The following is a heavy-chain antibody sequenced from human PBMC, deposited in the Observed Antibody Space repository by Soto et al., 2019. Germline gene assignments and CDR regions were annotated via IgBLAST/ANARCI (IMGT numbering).Heavy chain of an antibody. CDR2: INPSGGST. CDR1: GYTFTSYY. Sequence: ASVKVSCKASGYTFTSYYMHWVRQAPRQGLEWMGIINPSGGSTSYAQKFQGRVTMTRDTSTSTVYMELSSLRSEDTAVYYCARALVRGPVGYWGQGTLVTVSS. J-gene: IGHJ4*02. V-gene: IGHV1-46*03. CDR3: ARALVRGPVGY. D-gene: IGHD3-10*01.